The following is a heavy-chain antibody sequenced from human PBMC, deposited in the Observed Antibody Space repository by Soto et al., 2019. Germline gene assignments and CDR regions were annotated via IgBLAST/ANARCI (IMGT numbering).Heavy chain of an antibody. CDR2: IYYSGST. Sequence: SETLALTCTVSGGSISSSSDYWGRIRRPPGKGLEGIGSIYYSGSTYYNPSLKRRLTISVDTSKNQFSLKLSSVTAADTAVYYCARRGGGGLPWHFDYWGQGTLVTVSS. D-gene: IGHD2-15*01. V-gene: IGHV4-39*01. J-gene: IGHJ4*02. CDR3: ARRGGGGLPWHFDY. CDR1: GGSISSSSDY.